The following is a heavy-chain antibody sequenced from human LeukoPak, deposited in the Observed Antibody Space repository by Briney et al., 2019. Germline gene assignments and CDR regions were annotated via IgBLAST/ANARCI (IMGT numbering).Heavy chain of an antibody. CDR3: ARGGDSSGSVRSAFDI. J-gene: IGHJ3*02. Sequence: GGSLRLSCAASGFTVSSDYMTWVRQAPGKGLEWVSVIYSGGTTYYSDSVKGRFTISRDNSKNTVYLQVNSLRAEDTAVYYCARGGDSSGSVRSAFDIWGQGTMVTVSS. V-gene: IGHV3-53*01. D-gene: IGHD3-22*01. CDR2: IYSGGTT. CDR1: GFTVSSDY.